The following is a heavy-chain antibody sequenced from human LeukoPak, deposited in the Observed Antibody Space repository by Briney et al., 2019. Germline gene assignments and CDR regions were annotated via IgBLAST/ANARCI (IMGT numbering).Heavy chain of an antibody. CDR1: GFTFSSYG. CDR3: ARDADEYCSSTTCRGGSFDI. Sequence: GGSLRLSCAASGFTFSSYGMHWDRQAPGKGLEWVAVIWYDGSNKYYADSVKGRFTISRDNSKNTLYLQMNSLRAEDTAVYYCARDADEYCSSTTCRGGSFDIWGQGTMVTVSS. J-gene: IGHJ3*02. D-gene: IGHD2-2*01. V-gene: IGHV3-33*01. CDR2: IWYDGSNK.